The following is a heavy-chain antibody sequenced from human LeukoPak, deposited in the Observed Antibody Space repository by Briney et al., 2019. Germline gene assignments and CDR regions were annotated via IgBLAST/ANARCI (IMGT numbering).Heavy chain of an antibody. V-gene: IGHV3-23*01. Sequence: GESLRLSCAASEFTFIAVDWVRQAPGMGREWVSTINSVDDTYYSESVRGRFTVSRDKSKNTVYLHMNSLRAEDTAVYHCAKWFRGSGSDRFYDKWGQGTLVTVSS. J-gene: IGHJ4*02. CDR3: AKWFRGSGSDRFYDK. CDR2: INSVDDT. CDR1: EFTFIA. D-gene: IGHD3-10*01.